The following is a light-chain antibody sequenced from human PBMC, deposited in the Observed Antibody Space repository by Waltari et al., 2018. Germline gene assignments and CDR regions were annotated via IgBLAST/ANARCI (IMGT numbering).Light chain of an antibody. CDR3: QHHNSYPWT. J-gene: IGKJ1*01. CDR1: QSISSW. CDR2: DAS. V-gene: IGKV1-5*01. Sequence: DIQMTQSPSTLSASVGDRVTITCRASQSISSWLAWYQQKPGKAPKLLIYDASTLESGVPSRFSGSGSGTEFTLTISSLQPDDFATYYCQHHNSYPWTFGQGTKVEMK.